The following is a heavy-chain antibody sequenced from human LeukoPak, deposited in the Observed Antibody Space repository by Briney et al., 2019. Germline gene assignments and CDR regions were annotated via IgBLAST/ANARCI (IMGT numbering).Heavy chain of an antibody. J-gene: IGHJ4*02. V-gene: IGHV4-39*01. Sequence: SETLSLTCTVSGGSISSYYWGWIRQPPGKGLEWIGSIYYSGSTYYNPSLKTRVTISVDTSKNQFSLKLSSVTAADTAVYYCARLNEANLDDWGQGTLVTVSS. CDR2: IYYSGST. CDR1: GGSISSYY. CDR3: ARLNEANLDD.